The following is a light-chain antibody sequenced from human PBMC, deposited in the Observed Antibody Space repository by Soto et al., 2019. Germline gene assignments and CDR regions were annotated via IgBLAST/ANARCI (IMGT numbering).Light chain of an antibody. CDR1: QSITNKY. Sequence: EIVLTQYPGTLSLSPGERATLSCRASQSITNKYLAWYQQKPGQAPRLLIYGASSRATGIPDSFSGSGSGTDFTLPISRLQPEDFAVYYCQQYVSSPTLTFGGGTKVDI. CDR3: QQYVSSPTLT. CDR2: GAS. V-gene: IGKV3-20*01. J-gene: IGKJ4*01.